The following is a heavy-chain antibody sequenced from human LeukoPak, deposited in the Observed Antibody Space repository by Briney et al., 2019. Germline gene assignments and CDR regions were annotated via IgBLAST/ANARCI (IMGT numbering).Heavy chain of an antibody. CDR2: IIPILGIA. CDR1: GGTFSSYA. V-gene: IGHV1-69*04. CDR3: ARSITMVRGVIIPAHYDY. J-gene: IGHJ4*02. Sequence: GASMKVSCKASGGTFSSYAISWVRQAPGQGLEWMGRIIPILGIANYAQKFQGRVTMTRDTSISTAYMELSRLRSDDTAVYYCARSITMVRGVIIPAHYDYWGQGTLVTVSS. D-gene: IGHD3-10*01.